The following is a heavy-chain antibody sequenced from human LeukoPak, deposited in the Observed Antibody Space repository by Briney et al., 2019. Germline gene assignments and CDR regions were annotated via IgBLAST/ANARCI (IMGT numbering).Heavy chain of an antibody. CDR3: ATHTRDYYDRSLGY. Sequence: ASVKVSCKASGYTFTSYDINWVRQATGQGLKWMGWMNPNSGNTGYAQKFQGRVTITSNTSISTAYMELSSLRSEDTAVYYCATHTRDYYDRSLGYWGQGTLVTVSS. CDR1: GYTFTSYD. CDR2: MNPNSGNT. J-gene: IGHJ4*02. V-gene: IGHV1-8*03. D-gene: IGHD3-22*01.